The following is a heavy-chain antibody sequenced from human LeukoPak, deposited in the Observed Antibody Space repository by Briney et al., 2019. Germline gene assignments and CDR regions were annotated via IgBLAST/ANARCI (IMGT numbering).Heavy chain of an antibody. CDR2: IYHSGST. V-gene: IGHV4-38-2*02. CDR1: GYSISSGYY. J-gene: IGHJ4*02. Sequence: PSETLSLTCTVSGYSISSGYYWGWIRQPPGKGLEWIGSIYHSGSTNYNPSLKSRVTISVDTSKNQFSLKLSSVTAADTAVYYCARYIAARHYFDYWGQGTLVTVSS. D-gene: IGHD6-6*01. CDR3: ARYIAARHYFDY.